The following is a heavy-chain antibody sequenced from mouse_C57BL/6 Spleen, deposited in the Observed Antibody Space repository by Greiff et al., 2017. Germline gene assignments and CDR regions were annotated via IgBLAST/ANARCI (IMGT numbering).Heavy chain of an antibody. CDR3: AREGYYGSSYVFAY. J-gene: IGHJ3*01. D-gene: IGHD1-1*01. Sequence: EVKLQQSGPELVKPGASVKIPCKASGYTFTDYNMDWVKQSHGKSLEWIGDINPNNGGTIYNQKFKGKATLTVDKSSSTAYMELRSLTSEDTAVYYCAREGYYGSSYVFAYWGQGTLVTVSA. CDR1: GYTFTDYN. V-gene: IGHV1-18*01. CDR2: INPNNGGT.